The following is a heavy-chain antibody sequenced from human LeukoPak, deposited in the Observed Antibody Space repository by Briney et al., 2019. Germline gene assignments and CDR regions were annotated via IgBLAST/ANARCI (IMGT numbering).Heavy chain of an antibody. CDR2: IYYTWNT. Sequence: SETLSLTRSVSGGPISGTTYYWGWVRQPPGKGLEWIGAIYYTWNTYYNPSLKSRATMSLDTSRNQFSLKLSSVTAADTAVYYCARLIKATTHFDYWGQGILATVSS. CDR1: GGPISGTTYY. D-gene: IGHD4-17*01. V-gene: IGHV4-39*07. CDR3: ARLIKATTHFDY. J-gene: IGHJ4*02.